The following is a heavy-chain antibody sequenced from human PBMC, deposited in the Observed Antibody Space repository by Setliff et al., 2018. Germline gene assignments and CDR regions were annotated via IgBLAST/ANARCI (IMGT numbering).Heavy chain of an antibody. Sequence: PGGSLRLSCATSGFTVSSSDMSWVRQAPGKGLEWISVLSGDGNAYYADSVKGRFTISGDTSKNALYLQMNSLRAEDTAVYYCARDGVFYAMDVWGHGTTVTVSS. CDR2: LSGDGNA. J-gene: IGHJ6*02. V-gene: IGHV3-53*01. CDR3: ARDGVFYAMDV. CDR1: GFTVSSSD. D-gene: IGHD3-10*01.